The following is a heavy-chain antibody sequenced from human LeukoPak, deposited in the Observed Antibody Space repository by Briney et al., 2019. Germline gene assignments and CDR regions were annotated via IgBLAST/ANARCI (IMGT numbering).Heavy chain of an antibody. CDR3: ARGPSRDYGSGSSWFDP. V-gene: IGHV1-8*01. J-gene: IGHJ5*02. CDR1: GYTFSTYD. CDR2: MKPNSGNT. Sequence: GASVKLSCKASGYTFSTYDINLGPQVTGQGLEWMRSMKPNSGNTGYAQKIQGRVTMTRNTSINTAYMELSSLRPEDTAVYYCARGPSRDYGSGSSWFDPWGQGTLVTVSS. D-gene: IGHD3-10*01.